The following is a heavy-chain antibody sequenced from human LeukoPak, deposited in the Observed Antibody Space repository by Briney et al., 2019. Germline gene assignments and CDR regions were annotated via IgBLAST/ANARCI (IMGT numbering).Heavy chain of an antibody. CDR3: ATEGSSWKTIDY. CDR1: GGSISSGSYY. CDR2: IYTSGST. J-gene: IGHJ4*02. Sequence: KASETLSLTCTVSGGSISSGSYYWSWIRQPAGKGLEWIGRIYTSGSTNYNPSLKSRVTISVDTSKNQFSLKLSSVTAADTAVYYCATEGSSWKTIDYWGQGTLVTVSS. V-gene: IGHV4-61*02. D-gene: IGHD6-13*01.